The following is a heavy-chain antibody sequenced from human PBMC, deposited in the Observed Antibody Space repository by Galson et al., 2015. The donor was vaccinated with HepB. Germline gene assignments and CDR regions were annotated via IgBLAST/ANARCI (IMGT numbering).Heavy chain of an antibody. V-gene: IGHV3-11*06. D-gene: IGHD3-22*01. Sequence: SLRLSCAASGFTFSSYAMSWVRQAPGKGLEWVSYISPSSSDTNYADSVKGRFSISRDNAKNSLYLQMNSLRAEDTAVYYCARYLRPYDSSGYCDSWGQGTLVTVSS. CDR1: GFTFSSYA. CDR3: ARYLRPYDSSGYCDS. J-gene: IGHJ4*02. CDR2: ISPSSSDT.